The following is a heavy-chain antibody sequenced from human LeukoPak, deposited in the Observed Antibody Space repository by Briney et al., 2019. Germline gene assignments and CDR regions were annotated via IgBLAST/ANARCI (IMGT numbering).Heavy chain of an antibody. D-gene: IGHD2-15*01. V-gene: IGHV1-46*01. CDR1: GYTFTSYY. J-gene: IGHJ4*02. CDR3: ARDPGGQTDPLYYFDY. CDR2: INPSGGST. Sequence: ASVKVSCKASGYTFTSYYMHWVRQAPGQGLEWMGIINPSGGSTSYAQKFQGRVTMTRDMSTSTVYMELSSLRSEDTAVYYCARDPGGQTDPLYYFDYWGQGTLVTVSS.